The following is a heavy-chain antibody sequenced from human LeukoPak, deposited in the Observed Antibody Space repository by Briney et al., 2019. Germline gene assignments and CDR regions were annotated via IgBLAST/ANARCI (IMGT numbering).Heavy chain of an antibody. CDR1: GYTFTSYY. D-gene: IGHD2-15*01. Sequence: ASVKVSCKASGYTFTSYYMHWVRQAPGQGLEWMGWINPNSGGTNYAQKFQGRVTMTRDTSISTAYMELSRLRSDDTAVYYCARDPDLYCSGGSCYSYFDYWGQGTLVTVSS. CDR2: INPNSGGT. V-gene: IGHV1-2*02. J-gene: IGHJ4*02. CDR3: ARDPDLYCSGGSCYSYFDY.